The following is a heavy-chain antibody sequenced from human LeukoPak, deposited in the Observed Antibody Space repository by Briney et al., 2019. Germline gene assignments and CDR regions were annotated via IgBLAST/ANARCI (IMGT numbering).Heavy chain of an antibody. V-gene: IGHV3-73*01. J-gene: IGHJ4*02. CDR3: AKEARYSSGWSPFDY. D-gene: IGHD6-19*01. CDR2: IRSKANSYAT. Sequence: GGSLKLSCAASGFTFSGSAMHWVRQASGKGLEWVGRIRSKANSYATAYAASVKGRFTISRDDSKNTAYLQMNSLKTEDTAVYYCAKEARYSSGWSPFDYWGQGTLVTVSS. CDR1: GFTFSGSA.